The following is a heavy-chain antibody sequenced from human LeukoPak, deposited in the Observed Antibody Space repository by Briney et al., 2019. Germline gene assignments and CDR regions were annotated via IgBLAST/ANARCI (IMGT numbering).Heavy chain of an antibody. CDR2: ISSSSGTI. CDR1: GFTFSNAW. CDR3: ARASNNYYYYYMDV. V-gene: IGHV3-48*04. D-gene: IGHD4-11*01. Sequence: GGSLRLSCAASGFTFSNAWMSWVRQAPGKGLEWVSYISSSSGTIYYADSVKGRFTISRDNAKSSLYLQMNSLRAEDTAVYYCARASNNYYYYYMDVWGKGTTVTVSS. J-gene: IGHJ6*03.